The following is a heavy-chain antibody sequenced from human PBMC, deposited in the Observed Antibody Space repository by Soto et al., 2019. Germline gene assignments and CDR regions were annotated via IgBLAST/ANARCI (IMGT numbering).Heavy chain of an antibody. D-gene: IGHD4-17*01. Sequence: SETLSLTCAVSGYSISSGYYWGWIRQPPGKGLEWIGSIYHSGNTYYNPSLKSRVTISVDTSKNQFSLKLSSVTAADTAVYYCARAPTTVVIMGREIWFDPWGQGTLVTVSS. CDR1: GYSISSGYY. V-gene: IGHV4-38-2*01. CDR2: IYHSGNT. CDR3: ARAPTTVVIMGREIWFDP. J-gene: IGHJ5*02.